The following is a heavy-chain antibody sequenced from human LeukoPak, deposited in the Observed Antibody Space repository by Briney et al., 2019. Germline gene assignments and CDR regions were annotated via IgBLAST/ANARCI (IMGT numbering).Heavy chain of an antibody. CDR3: ARAGYCSSTSCYGGLVPYYYYGMDV. CDR2: INTNTGNP. V-gene: IGHV7-4-1*02. D-gene: IGHD2-2*03. Sequence: ASVKVSCKASGYTFTSYAMNWVRQAPGQGLEWMGWINTNTGNPTYAQGFTGRFVFSLDTSVSTAYLQISSLKAEDTAVYYCARAGYCSSTSCYGGLVPYYYYGMDVWGQGTTVTVSS. CDR1: GYTFTSYA. J-gene: IGHJ6*02.